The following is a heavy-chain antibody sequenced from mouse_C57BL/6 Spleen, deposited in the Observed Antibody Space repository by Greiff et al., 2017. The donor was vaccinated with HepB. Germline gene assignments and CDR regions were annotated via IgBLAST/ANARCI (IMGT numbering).Heavy chain of an antibody. CDR3: AKRTTVVASDD. V-gene: IGHV1-55*01. CDR1: GYTFTSYW. Sequence: QVQLQQSGAELVKPGASVKMSCKASGYTFTSYWITWVKQRPGQGLEWIGDIYPGSGSTNYNEKFKSKATLTVDTSSSTAYMQLSSLTSEDSAVYYWAKRTTVVASDDWGQGTTLTVSS. D-gene: IGHD1-1*01. J-gene: IGHJ2*01. CDR2: IYPGSGST.